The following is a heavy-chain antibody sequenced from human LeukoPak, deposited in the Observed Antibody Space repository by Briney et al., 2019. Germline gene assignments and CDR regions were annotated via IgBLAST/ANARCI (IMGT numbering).Heavy chain of an antibody. Sequence: ASETLSLTCSVSGGSLSSHYWSWIRQPPGKGLELIGHIHDTGSTFYNPSLRGRVTISLDTSNNQFSLKLTSMTAADTAVYYCARLSSGCSTSSCYLTYWGQGTLVTVS. CDR3: ARLSSGCSTSSCYLTY. CDR1: GGSLSSHY. CDR2: IHDTGST. D-gene: IGHD2-2*01. V-gene: IGHV4-59*11. J-gene: IGHJ4*02.